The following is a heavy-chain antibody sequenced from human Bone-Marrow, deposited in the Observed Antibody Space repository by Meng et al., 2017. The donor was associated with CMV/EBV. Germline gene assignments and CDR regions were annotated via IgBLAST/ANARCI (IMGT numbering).Heavy chain of an antibody. CDR1: GFSVSSTY. CDR2: LYSNGNT. CDR3: TRDVLGSSSSSVSFDI. D-gene: IGHD6-6*01. Sequence: GGSLRLSCAASGFSVSSTYINWVRQAPGKGLEWISFLYSNGNTFYADSVKGRFTISRDDSLNAVYLQMDSLGPEDTAVYYCTRDVLGSSSSSVSFDIWGQGTMVTV. J-gene: IGHJ3*02. V-gene: IGHV3-66*03.